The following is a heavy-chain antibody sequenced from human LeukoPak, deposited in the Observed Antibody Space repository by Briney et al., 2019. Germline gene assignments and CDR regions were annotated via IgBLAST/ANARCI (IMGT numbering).Heavy chain of an antibody. CDR3: AKDLAAADYYYYGMDV. D-gene: IGHD6-13*01. V-gene: IGHV3-9*01. Sequence: PGRSLRLSCAASGFTFDDYAMHWVRQAPGKGLEWVSGISWNSGSIGYADSVKGRFTISRDNAKNSLYLQMNSLRAEDTALYYCAKDLAAADYYYYGMDVWGQGTTVTVSS. CDR2: ISWNSGSI. J-gene: IGHJ6*02. CDR1: GFTFDDYA.